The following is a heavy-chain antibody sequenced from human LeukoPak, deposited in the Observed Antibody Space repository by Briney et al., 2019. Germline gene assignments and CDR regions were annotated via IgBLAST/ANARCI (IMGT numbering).Heavy chain of an antibody. V-gene: IGHV3-48*01. CDR1: GFAFSSYS. CDR2: ISSSSSTI. J-gene: IGHJ4*02. D-gene: IGHD3-22*01. CDR3: ARDQTGYYYDSSGYRNFDY. Sequence: GGSLRLSCAASGFAFSSYSMNWVRQAPGKGLEWVSYISSSSSTIYYADSVKGRFTISRDSAKNSLYLQMNSLRAEDRAVYYCARDQTGYYYDSSGYRNFDYWGQGTLVTVSS.